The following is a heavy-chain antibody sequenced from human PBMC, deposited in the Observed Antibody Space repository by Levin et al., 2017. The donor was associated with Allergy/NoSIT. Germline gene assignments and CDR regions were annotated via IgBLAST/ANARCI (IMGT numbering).Heavy chain of an antibody. CDR3: ARDSSGWYEYYFDY. J-gene: IGHJ4*02. Sequence: RVSVKVSCKASGYTFTSYGISWVRQAPGQGLEWMGWISAYNGNTNYAQKLQGRVTMTTDTSTSTAYMELRSLRSDDTAVYYCARDSSGWYEYYFDYWGQGTLVTVSS. V-gene: IGHV1-18*01. D-gene: IGHD6-19*01. CDR1: GYTFTSYG. CDR2: ISAYNGNT.